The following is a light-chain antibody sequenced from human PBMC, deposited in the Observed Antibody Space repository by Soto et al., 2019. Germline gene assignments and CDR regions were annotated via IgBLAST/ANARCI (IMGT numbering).Light chain of an antibody. Sequence: QSALTQPPSASGSPGQSVTISCTGTSSDVGGYNYVSWYQQHPGKAPKLMISEVSKWPSGVPDRFSGSKSGNTASLIVSGLQAEDEADYYCSSYAGSNNLVFGGGTKVTVL. CDR2: EVS. CDR3: SSYAGSNNLV. CDR1: SSDVGGYNY. V-gene: IGLV2-8*01. J-gene: IGLJ3*02.